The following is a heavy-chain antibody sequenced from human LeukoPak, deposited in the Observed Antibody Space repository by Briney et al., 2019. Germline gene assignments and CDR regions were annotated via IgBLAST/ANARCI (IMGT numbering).Heavy chain of an antibody. Sequence: TSGTLSLTCDVSGGSITQTNYWTWVRPPPGKGLEWIGEVNLQGGTNYNPSLLRRVAISVDTSANHVSLQVTSVTAADTAVYYCAREGGSYRPLDYSGQGTLVTVSS. D-gene: IGHD3-16*02. J-gene: IGHJ4*02. CDR1: GGSITQTNY. V-gene: IGHV4-4*02. CDR3: AREGGSYRPLDY. CDR2: VNLQGGT.